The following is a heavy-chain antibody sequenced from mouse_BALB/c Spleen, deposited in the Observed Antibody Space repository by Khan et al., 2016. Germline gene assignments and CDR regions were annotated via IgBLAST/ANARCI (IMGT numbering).Heavy chain of an antibody. V-gene: IGHV14-3*02. CDR1: GFNIKDTY. CDR2: IDPANGNT. J-gene: IGHJ1*01. CDR3: AYTMITYDDV. D-gene: IGHD2-4*01. Sequence: VQLQQSGAELVKPGASVKLSCTASGFNIKDTYMHWVKQRPEQGLEWIGRIDPANGNTKYDPKFQGKATITADTSSNTAYLQLSSLTSEDTAVYYCAYTMITYDDVWGAGTTVTVSS.